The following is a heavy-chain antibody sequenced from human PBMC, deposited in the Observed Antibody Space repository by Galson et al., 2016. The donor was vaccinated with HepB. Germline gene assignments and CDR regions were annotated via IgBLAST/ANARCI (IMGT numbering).Heavy chain of an antibody. V-gene: IGHV3-48*03. D-gene: IGHD2-15*01. Sequence: SLRLSCAASGFTFSNYEMNWVRQAPGKGLEWVSYISSSGNSIYYADSVKGRFTISRDNDQNTLFLHMNSLRAEDTAVYYCAKVTSCSLEEAPIYYYGIDVWGQGATVTVSS. J-gene: IGHJ6*02. CDR1: GFTFSNYE. CDR3: AKVTSCSLEEAPIYYYGIDV. CDR2: ISSSGNSI.